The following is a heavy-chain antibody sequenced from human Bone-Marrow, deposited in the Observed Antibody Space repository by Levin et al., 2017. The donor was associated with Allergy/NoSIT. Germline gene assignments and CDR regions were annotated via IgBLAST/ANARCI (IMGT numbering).Heavy chain of an antibody. Sequence: SSETLSLTCAASGFTFSSYAMSWVRQAPGKGLEWVSAISGSGGSTYYADSVKGRFTISRDNSKNTLYLQMNSLRAEDTAVYYCAKVLGSSSAIDYWGQGTLVTVSS. V-gene: IGHV3-23*01. CDR1: GFTFSSYA. CDR2: ISGSGGST. CDR3: AKVLGSSSAIDY. D-gene: IGHD6-6*01. J-gene: IGHJ4*02.